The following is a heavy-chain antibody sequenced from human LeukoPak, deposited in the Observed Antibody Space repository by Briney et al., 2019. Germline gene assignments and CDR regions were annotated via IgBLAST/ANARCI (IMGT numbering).Heavy chain of an antibody. CDR1: GFTFSSYW. J-gene: IGHJ4*02. CDR2: IKQDGSEK. D-gene: IGHD6-13*01. V-gene: IGHV3-7*01. CDR3: ARSAGNRIAAAGY. Sequence: GGSLRLSCAASGFTFSSYWMSWVRQAPGKGLEWVANIKQDGSEKYYVDSVKGRFTISRDNAKNSLYLQMNSLRAEDTAVYCCARSAGNRIAAAGYWGQGTLVTVSS.